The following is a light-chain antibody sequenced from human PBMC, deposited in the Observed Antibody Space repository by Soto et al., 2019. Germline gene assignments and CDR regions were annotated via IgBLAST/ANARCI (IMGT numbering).Light chain of an antibody. CDR2: DVS. Sequence: QSVLTQPRSVSGSPGQSVTISCTGTSSDVGGYNYVSWYQQHPGKAPKLMIYDVSKRTSGDPDRFSGSKSGNTASLSISGLQAEDEADYYCCSYAGSYAFVVFGGGTKVTVL. CDR3: CSYAGSYAFVV. J-gene: IGLJ2*01. CDR1: SSDVGGYNY. V-gene: IGLV2-11*01.